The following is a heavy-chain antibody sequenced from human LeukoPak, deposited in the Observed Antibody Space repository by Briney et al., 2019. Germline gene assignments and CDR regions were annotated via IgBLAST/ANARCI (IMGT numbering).Heavy chain of an antibody. CDR3: AKGDHGGNIYWYFDL. CDR1: DFTFSSYA. J-gene: IGHJ2*01. D-gene: IGHD4/OR15-4a*01. CDR2: ITGAGGST. Sequence: GGSLRLSCAASDFTFSSYAMSWVCQAPGKGLEWVSAITGAGGSTYYADSVKGRFTISRDNSKNTLYLQMNSLRAEDTAVYFCAKGDHGGNIYWYFDLWGRGTLVTVAS. V-gene: IGHV3-23*01.